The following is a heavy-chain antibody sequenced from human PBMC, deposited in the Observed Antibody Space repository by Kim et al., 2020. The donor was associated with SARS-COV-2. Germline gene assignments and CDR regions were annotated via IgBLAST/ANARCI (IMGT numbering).Heavy chain of an antibody. D-gene: IGHD3-10*01. CDR2: ST. V-gene: IGHV3-23*01. Sequence: STYYADSVKGRFTISRDNSKNTLYLQMNSLRAEDTAVYYCAKSMMVRGEAWGQGTLVTVSS. J-gene: IGHJ5*02. CDR3: AKSMMVRGEA.